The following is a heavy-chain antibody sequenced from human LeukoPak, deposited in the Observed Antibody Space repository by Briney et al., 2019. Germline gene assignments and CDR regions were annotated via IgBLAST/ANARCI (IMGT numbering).Heavy chain of an antibody. Sequence: SETLSLTCTVSGGSISSSSYYWGWIRQPPGKGPEWIGSIYHSGSTYYNPSLKSRVTISVDTSKNQFSLKLSSVTAADTAVYYCARPGDSYYYYMDVWGKGTTVTVSS. CDR3: ARPGDSYYYYMDV. V-gene: IGHV4-39*07. J-gene: IGHJ6*03. CDR2: IYHSGST. D-gene: IGHD3-10*01. CDR1: GGSISSSSYY.